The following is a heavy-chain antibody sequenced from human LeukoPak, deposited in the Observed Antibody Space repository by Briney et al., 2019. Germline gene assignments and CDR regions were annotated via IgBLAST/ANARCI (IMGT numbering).Heavy chain of an antibody. Sequence: PSETLSLTCTVSGGSISSSSFYWGWIRQPPGKGLEWIGSIYYSGNTYYSPSLKSRVTISVDTSKNQFSLKLSSVSAADTAVYYCGRDRGGYGDYYFDYWGQGTLVTVSS. D-gene: IGHD4-17*01. CDR2: IYYSGNT. V-gene: IGHV4-39*07. CDR3: GRDRGGYGDYYFDY. J-gene: IGHJ4*02. CDR1: GGSISSSSFY.